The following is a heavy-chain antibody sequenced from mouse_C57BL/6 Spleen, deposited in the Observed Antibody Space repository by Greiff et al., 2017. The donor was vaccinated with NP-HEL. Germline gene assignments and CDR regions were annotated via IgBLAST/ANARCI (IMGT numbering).Heavy chain of an antibody. Sequence: QVQLQQPGAELVRPGSSVKLSCKASGYTFTSYWMHWVKQRPIQGLEWIGNIDPSDSETHYNQKFKDKATLTVDKSSSTAYMQLSSLTSEDSAVYYCARGGTMAYAMDYWGQGTSVTVSS. CDR2: IDPSDSET. V-gene: IGHV1-52*01. CDR3: ARGGTMAYAMDY. J-gene: IGHJ4*01. D-gene: IGHD1-1*02. CDR1: GYTFTSYW.